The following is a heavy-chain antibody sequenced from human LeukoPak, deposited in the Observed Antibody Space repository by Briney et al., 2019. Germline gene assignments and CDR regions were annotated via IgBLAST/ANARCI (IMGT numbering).Heavy chain of an antibody. CDR3: AKATSTYGDSDL. V-gene: IGHV3-9*01. D-gene: IGHD4-17*01. CDR2: ITWNSGSI. Sequence: DPGGSLRLSCAVSAITFSHSWMTWVRQAPGKGLEWVSGITWNSGSIGYADSVMGRFTISRDNAKNSLYLQMNSLKPEDTALYYCAKATSTYGDSDLWGGGTLVTVSS. CDR1: AITFSHSW. J-gene: IGHJ2*01.